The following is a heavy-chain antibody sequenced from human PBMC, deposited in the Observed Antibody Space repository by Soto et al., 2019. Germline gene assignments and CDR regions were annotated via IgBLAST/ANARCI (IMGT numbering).Heavy chain of an antibody. J-gene: IGHJ1*01. D-gene: IGHD6-25*01. CDR1: GFAFSSYA. Sequence: EVQLLESGGGVVQPGGALRLSCAASGFAFSSYAMAWVRQVPGKGLEWVSAFSGSGGHTYYADSVRGRFTISRDNSKNTVSLQMDSLTADDTAIYYCASGMTAVITYFQHWGQGTLVTVST. V-gene: IGHV3-23*01. CDR2: FSGSGGHT. CDR3: ASGMTAVITYFQH.